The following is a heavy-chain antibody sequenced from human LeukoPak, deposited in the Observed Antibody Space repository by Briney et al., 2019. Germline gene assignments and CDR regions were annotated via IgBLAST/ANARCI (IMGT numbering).Heavy chain of an antibody. CDR2: ISNSGDYI. CDR3: AREMYAGWYFAFDI. CDR1: GFTFSSFT. V-gene: IGHV3-21*01. J-gene: IGHJ3*02. D-gene: IGHD6-19*01. Sequence: NPWGSLRFSCTVSGFTFSSFTMHWVRRGPGKGLEWVASISNSGDYISYADSLKGRFTISRDNAKNSLFLQMSSLRAEDTAVYYCAREMYAGWYFAFDIWGQGTMVTVSS.